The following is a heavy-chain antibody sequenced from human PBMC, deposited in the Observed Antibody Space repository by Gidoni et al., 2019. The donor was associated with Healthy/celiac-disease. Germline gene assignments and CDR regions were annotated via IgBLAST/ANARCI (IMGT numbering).Heavy chain of an antibody. Sequence: QLQLQESGPGLVKPSETLSLTCTVSGGSISSSSYYWGWIRQPPGKGLEWIGSIYYSGSTYYNPSLKSRVTISVDTSKNQFSLKLSSVTAADTAVYYCARPYANYYDSSGYYVLGYWGQGTLVTVSS. V-gene: IGHV4-39*01. CDR2: IYYSGST. D-gene: IGHD3-22*01. J-gene: IGHJ4*02. CDR3: ARPYANYYDSSGYYVLGY. CDR1: GGSISSSSYY.